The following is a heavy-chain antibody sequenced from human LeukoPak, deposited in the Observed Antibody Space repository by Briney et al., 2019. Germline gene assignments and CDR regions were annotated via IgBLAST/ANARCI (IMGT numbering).Heavy chain of an antibody. J-gene: IGHJ4*02. CDR2: INPSGGTK. D-gene: IGHD6-19*01. CDR3: ARFAVHRRLAVNGQFGLDY. V-gene: IGHV1-46*01. CDR1: GYIFTSHY. Sequence: ASVKVSCKASGYIFTSHYIHWVRQAPGQGLEWMGIINPSGGTKNYAQKLQGRITMTSDTSTSTVYMELSSLRSEDTAVYYCARFAVHRRLAVNGQFGLDYWGQGTRVTVSS.